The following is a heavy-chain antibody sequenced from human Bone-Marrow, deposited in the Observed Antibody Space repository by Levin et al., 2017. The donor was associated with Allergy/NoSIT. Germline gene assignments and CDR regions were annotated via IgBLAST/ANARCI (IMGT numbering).Heavy chain of an antibody. CDR2: IYYSGST. Sequence: SETLSLTCTVSGGSISSSSYYWGWIRQPPGTGLEWIGSIYYSGSTYYNPSLKSRVTISVDTSKNQFSLKLSSVTAADTAVYYCAGGCPYCISTSCYPGWFDPWGQGTLVTVSA. CDR3: AGGCPYCISTSCYPGWFDP. D-gene: IGHD2-2*01. J-gene: IGHJ5*02. V-gene: IGHV4-39*07. CDR1: GGSISSSSYY.